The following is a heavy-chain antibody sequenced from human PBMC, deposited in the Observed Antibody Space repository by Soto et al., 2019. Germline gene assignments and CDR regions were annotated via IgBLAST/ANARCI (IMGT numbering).Heavy chain of an antibody. Sequence: GSSVQVSCTASGGTFSSYAISWVRQAPGQGLEWMGGIIPIFGTANYAQKFQGRVTITADESTSTAYMELSSLRSEDTAVYYCAIENVDTAMVGSAMAVWGKGAKVTLPS. J-gene: IGHJ6*04. CDR2: IIPIFGTA. D-gene: IGHD5-18*01. V-gene: IGHV1-69*01. CDR3: AIENVDTAMVGSAMAV. CDR1: GGTFSSYA.